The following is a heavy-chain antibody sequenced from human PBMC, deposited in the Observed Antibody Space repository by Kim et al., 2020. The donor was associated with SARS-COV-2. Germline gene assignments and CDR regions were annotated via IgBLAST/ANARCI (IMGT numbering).Heavy chain of an antibody. D-gene: IGHD2-8*01. CDR2: VYPGDSDT. V-gene: IGHV5-51*01. CDR1: GYKFTNYW. Sequence: GESLKISCQGFGYKFTNYWIAWVRQMPGEGLEWMGGVYPGDSDTRYSPSFQGQVTISADWSITTAYLQWSSLKASDTAIYYCAGQPTPNVYNSGGDPFDVWGQGTLVTVSS. CDR3: AGQPTPNVYNSGGDPFDV. J-gene: IGHJ3*01.